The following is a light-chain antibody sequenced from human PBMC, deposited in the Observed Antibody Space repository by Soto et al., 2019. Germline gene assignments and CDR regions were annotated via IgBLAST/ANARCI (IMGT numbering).Light chain of an antibody. CDR3: HSYDSSLSGSEV. CDR2: GGS. J-gene: IGLJ2*01. Sequence: QSALTQPPSVSGAPGQRVTISCTWSSSNIGAGHDVYWYKQLPGAAPKLLISGGSNRPSGVPDRFSGSRSGTSASLAITGLQAEDEADYYCHSYDSSLSGSEVFGGGTQLTVL. CDR1: SSNIGAGHD. V-gene: IGLV1-40*01.